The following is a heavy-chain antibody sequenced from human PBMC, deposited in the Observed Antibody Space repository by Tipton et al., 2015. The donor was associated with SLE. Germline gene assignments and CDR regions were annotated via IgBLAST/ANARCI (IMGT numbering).Heavy chain of an antibody. CDR2: INHSGST. V-gene: IGHV4-34*01. CDR3: ARDLSRTTIVRMGGYFDL. J-gene: IGHJ2*01. CDR1: GGSFSGYY. D-gene: IGHD3-22*01. Sequence: TLSLTCAVYGGSFSGYYWSWIRQPPGKGLEWIGEINHSGSTNYNPSLKSRVTISINTSKNQFSLNLSSVTAADTAVYYCARDLSRTTIVRMGGYFDLWGRGTLVTVSS.